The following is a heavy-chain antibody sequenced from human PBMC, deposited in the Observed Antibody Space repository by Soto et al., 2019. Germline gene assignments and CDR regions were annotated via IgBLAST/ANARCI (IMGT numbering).Heavy chain of an antibody. CDR1: GGTFSSYA. D-gene: IGHD2-15*01. CDR2: IIPIFGTA. CDR3: GRVIGEVAFLGGGCYSYYYYGMDV. Sequence: QVQLVQSGAEVKKPGSSVKVSCKASGGTFSSYAISWVRQAPGQGLEWMGGIIPIFGTANYAQKFQGRVTITGDESTSTGYMELGSLRSEDTAVYYCGRVIGEVAFLGGGCYSYYYYGMDVWGQGTTVTVSS. J-gene: IGHJ6*02. V-gene: IGHV1-69*01.